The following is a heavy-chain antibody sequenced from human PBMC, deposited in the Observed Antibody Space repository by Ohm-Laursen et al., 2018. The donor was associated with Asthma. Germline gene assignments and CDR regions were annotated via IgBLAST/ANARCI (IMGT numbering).Heavy chain of an antibody. J-gene: IGHJ6*04. D-gene: IGHD3-10*01. V-gene: IGHV3-43*01. CDR3: AKGKNYYGSGSYYSAGMDV. Sequence: SLRLSCAASGFTFDDYTMHWVRQAPGKGLEWVSLISWDGGSTYYADSVKGRFTISRDNSKNSLYLQMNSLRTEDTALYYCAKGKNYYGSGSYYSAGMDVWGKGTTVTVSS. CDR1: GFTFDDYT. CDR2: ISWDGGST.